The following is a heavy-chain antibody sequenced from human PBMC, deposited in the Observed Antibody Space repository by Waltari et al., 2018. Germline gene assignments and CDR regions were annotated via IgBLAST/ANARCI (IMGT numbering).Heavy chain of an antibody. CDR1: GASITSHY. J-gene: IGHJ4*02. Sequence: QMQLQESGPGLVKPSETLSLTCSVSGASITSHYWSWVRQPPGKGLEWIGYVFYSGSANDNPSLKSRFTMSVDTSKSQFSLKLSSVTAADTAVYYCATKGNSFDYWGQGTLVTVSS. CDR3: ATKGNSFDY. V-gene: IGHV4-59*11. CDR2: VFYSGSA.